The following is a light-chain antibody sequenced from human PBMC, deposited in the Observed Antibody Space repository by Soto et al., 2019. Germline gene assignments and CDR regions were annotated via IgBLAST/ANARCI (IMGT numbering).Light chain of an antibody. CDR2: GAA. J-gene: IGKJ2*02. V-gene: IGKV3-15*01. CDR1: QSVSSN. Sequence: EIVMTQSPATLSVSPGERATLSCRASQSVSSNLAWYQQKPGQAPRLLIYGAATRATGIPARFSGSVSGTEFTLTISRLQSEDFAVYYCQQYKNWPGTFGQRTKLEL. CDR3: QQYKNWPGT.